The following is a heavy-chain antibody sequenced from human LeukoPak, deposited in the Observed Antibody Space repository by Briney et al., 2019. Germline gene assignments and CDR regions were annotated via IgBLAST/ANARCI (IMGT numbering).Heavy chain of an antibody. CDR1: GFTFSTYS. J-gene: IGHJ4*02. CDR3: ARAIYGDAPDDGGNY. V-gene: IGHV3-21*01. Sequence: GGSLRLSCAASGFTFSTYSMNWVRQAPGKGLEWVSGISGSSSYIYYADSVKGRFTISRDNSKNTLYLQMNSLRTEDTAVYYCARAIYGDAPDDGGNYWGQGTLVTVSS. CDR2: ISGSSSYI. D-gene: IGHD4-17*01.